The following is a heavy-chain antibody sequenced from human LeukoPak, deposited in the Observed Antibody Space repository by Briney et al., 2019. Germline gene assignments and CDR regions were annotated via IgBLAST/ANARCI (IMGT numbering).Heavy chain of an antibody. V-gene: IGHV3-33*01. Sequence: PGGSLRLSCAASGFTFSSYGMHWVRQAPGKGLEWVAVIWYDGSNKYYADSVKGRFTISRDNSKNTLYLQMNSLRAEDTAVYYCARDPVLLWFGELLSKQYYFDYWGQGTLVTASS. CDR3: ARDPVLLWFGELLSKQYYFDY. D-gene: IGHD3-10*01. CDR2: IWYDGSNK. CDR1: GFTFSSYG. J-gene: IGHJ4*02.